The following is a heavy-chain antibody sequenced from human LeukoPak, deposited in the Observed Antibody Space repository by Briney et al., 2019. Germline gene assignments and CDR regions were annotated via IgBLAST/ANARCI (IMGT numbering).Heavy chain of an antibody. D-gene: IGHD1-26*01. CDR2: INSDSSSYSYT. J-gene: IGHJ3*02. Sequence: GGSLRLSCAASGFTFSSYSMHWVRQAPGKGLEWVSSINSDSSSYSYTYYADSVKGRFTISRDNAKNSLLLQMNSLRAEDTAVYYCARSGSYSGAFDIWGRGTMVTVSS. CDR3: ARSGSYSGAFDI. CDR1: GFTFSSYS. V-gene: IGHV3-21*01.